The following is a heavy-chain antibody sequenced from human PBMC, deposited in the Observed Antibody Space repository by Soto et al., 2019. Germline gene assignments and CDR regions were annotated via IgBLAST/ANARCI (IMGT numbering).Heavy chain of an antibody. CDR3: ARAVTWGLEV. Sequence: EVQLVESGGGLVQPGGSLRLSCAASGFTFSLYSMSWVRQAPGKGLEWVSYISRSSTGIHYADSVKGRFTISRDDATTSMHLQMNSLGDGDTAVYYCARAVTWGLEVWGQGTTVSISS. CDR2: ISRSSTGI. CDR1: GFTFSLYS. D-gene: IGHD3-10*01. V-gene: IGHV3-48*02. J-gene: IGHJ6*02.